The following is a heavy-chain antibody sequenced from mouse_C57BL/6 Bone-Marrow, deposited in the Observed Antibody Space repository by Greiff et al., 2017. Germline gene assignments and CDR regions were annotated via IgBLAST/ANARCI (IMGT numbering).Heavy chain of an antibody. CDR1: GFTFNTYA. CDR2: IRSKSSNYAT. D-gene: IGHD2-1*01. Sequence: DVMLVESGGGLVQPKGSLKLSCAASGFTFNTYAMHWVRQAPGKGLEWVARIRSKSSNYATYYADSVKDRFTISRDDSQSMLYLQMNNLKTEDTAMYYCVRDIDGNYPMDYWGQGTSVTVSS. J-gene: IGHJ4*01. CDR3: VRDIDGNYPMDY. V-gene: IGHV10-3*01.